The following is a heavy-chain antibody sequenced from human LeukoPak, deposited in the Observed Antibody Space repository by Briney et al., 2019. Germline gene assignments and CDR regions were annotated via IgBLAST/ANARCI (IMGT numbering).Heavy chain of an antibody. Sequence: GGSLRLSCAASGFTFSNFWMSWVRQAPGKGLEWVANIKEDGSEKYYVDFVKGRFTVSRDNAKNSLYLQMNSLRADDTAVYYCARDTFGPMDYWGQGTLVTVSS. V-gene: IGHV3-7*01. CDR3: ARDTFGPMDY. CDR1: GFTFSNFW. CDR2: IKEDGSEK. D-gene: IGHD3-16*01. J-gene: IGHJ4*02.